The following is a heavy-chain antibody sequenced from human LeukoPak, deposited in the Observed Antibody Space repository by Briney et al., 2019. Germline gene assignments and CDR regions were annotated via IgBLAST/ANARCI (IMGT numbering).Heavy chain of an antibody. CDR1: GGTFSSYV. J-gene: IGHJ4*02. V-gene: IGHV1-69*13. CDR3: AREWSHGSSSWYSHFDY. CDR2: IIYFFGTV. Sequence: SVKVSCKASGGTFSSYVISWVRQARGQGLDWMGGIIYFFGTVNYAQKFQGRVTITADESTSTAYMELSSTRSEDTAVYDCAREWSHGSSSWYSHFDYWGQGTLVTVSS. D-gene: IGHD6-13*01.